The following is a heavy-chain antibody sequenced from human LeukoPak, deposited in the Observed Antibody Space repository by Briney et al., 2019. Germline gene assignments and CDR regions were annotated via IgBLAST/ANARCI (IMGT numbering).Heavy chain of an antibody. D-gene: IGHD2-2*01. CDR3: VRDQRYCSSPSCHALDP. J-gene: IGHJ5*02. Sequence: PGRSLRLSCAASGFTFSSYSMNCVRQAPGKGREGVSYISSSSSTIYYADSVKGLFTISRDNAKNSLYLQLNSLRAEDTAVYYCVRDQRYCSSPSCHALDPWGQGTLVTVSS. CDR1: GFTFSSYS. V-gene: IGHV3-48*04. CDR2: ISSSSSTI.